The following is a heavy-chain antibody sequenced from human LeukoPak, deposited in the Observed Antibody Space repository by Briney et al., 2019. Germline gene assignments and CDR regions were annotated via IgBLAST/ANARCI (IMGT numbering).Heavy chain of an antibody. Sequence: TSETLSLTCTVSGGSMGSYWTWIRQPPGKGLEWIGYMYSGGRTNYNPSLKSRATTSIDTSKKQFSLNLKSVTAADTAVYYCARDKFDRGYSYGSATNWFDPWGQGTLVTVTS. D-gene: IGHD5-18*01. J-gene: IGHJ5*02. CDR2: MYSGGRT. CDR3: ARDKFDRGYSYGSATNWFDP. V-gene: IGHV4-59*01. CDR1: GGSMGSY.